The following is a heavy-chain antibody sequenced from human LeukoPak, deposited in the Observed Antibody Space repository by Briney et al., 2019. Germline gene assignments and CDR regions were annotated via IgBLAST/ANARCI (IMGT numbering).Heavy chain of an antibody. CDR2: ISSSSSYI. J-gene: IGHJ4*02. CDR3: ARDIAMAGRSFGY. D-gene: IGHD6-19*01. V-gene: IGHV3-21*01. CDR1: GFTFSSYS. Sequence: GGSLRLSCAASGFTFSSYSMNWVRQAPGKGLEWVSSISSSSSYIYYADSVKGRFTISRDNAKNSLYLQMNSLRAEDTAVYYCARDIAMAGRSFGYWGQGTLVTVSS.